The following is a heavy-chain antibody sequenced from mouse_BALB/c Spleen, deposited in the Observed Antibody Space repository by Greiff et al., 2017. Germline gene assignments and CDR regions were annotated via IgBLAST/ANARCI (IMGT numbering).Heavy chain of an antibody. J-gene: IGHJ1*01. CDR1: GFTFNTYA. CDR3: VRQITTVVATDWYFDV. CDR2: IRSKSNNYAT. V-gene: IGHV10-1*02. D-gene: IGHD1-1*01. Sequence: EVQLMESGGGLVQPKGSLKLSCAASGFTFNTYAMNWVRQDPGKGLEWVAHIRSKSNNYATYYADSVKDRFTISRDDSQSMLYLQMNNLKTEDTAMYYCVRQITTVVATDWYFDVWGAGTTVTVSA.